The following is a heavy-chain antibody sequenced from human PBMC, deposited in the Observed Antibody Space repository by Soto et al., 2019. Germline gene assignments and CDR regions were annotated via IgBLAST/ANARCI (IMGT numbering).Heavy chain of an antibody. V-gene: IGHV4-4*02. CDR1: GGSISSSNW. Sequence: SETLSLTCTVSGGSISSSNWWSWVRQPPGKGLEWIGEIYHSGSTNYNPSLKSRVTISVDKSKNQFSLKLSSVTAADTAVYYCARSYYDSSGYYGTFDYWGQGTLVTVSA. CDR2: IYHSGST. CDR3: ARSYYDSSGYYGTFDY. D-gene: IGHD3-22*01. J-gene: IGHJ4*02.